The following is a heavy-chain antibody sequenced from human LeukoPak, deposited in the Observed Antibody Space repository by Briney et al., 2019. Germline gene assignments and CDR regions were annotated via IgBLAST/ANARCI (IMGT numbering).Heavy chain of an antibody. CDR1: SFTFGAYA. CDR3: ARGPSGYHNT. V-gene: IGHV3-30*14. CDR2: ISYDGSHK. Sequence: GGSLRLSCSASSFTFGAYAMHWVRQAPGKGLNWVTIISYDGSHKYYADSVKGRFTISRDNSKNTLYLQMNSLRAEDTAVYYCARGPSGYHNTGGQGTLVTVSS. J-gene: IGHJ4*02. D-gene: IGHD5-12*01.